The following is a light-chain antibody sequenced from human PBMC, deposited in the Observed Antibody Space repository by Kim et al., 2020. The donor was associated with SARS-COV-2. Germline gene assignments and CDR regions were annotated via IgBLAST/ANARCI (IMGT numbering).Light chain of an antibody. J-gene: IGKJ1*01. Sequence: EVVLTQSPVTLSVSPGERVTLTCRASQTIKSGLAWYQQKPGQAPRLLIYDASTRATGIPARFSGSGYGTEFTLTISSLQSEDLALYHCQQYDDWPPWTFGQGTKVEIK. V-gene: IGKV3-15*01. CDR2: DAS. CDR3: QQYDDWPPWT. CDR1: QTIKSG.